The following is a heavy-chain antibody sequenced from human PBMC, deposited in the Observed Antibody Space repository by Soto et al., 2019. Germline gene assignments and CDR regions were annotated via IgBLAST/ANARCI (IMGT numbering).Heavy chain of an antibody. D-gene: IGHD6-13*01. CDR1: GASTTTNYY. CDR3: ARQVGGLYSSTWPPYGLDV. CDR2: MHYSGNT. V-gene: IGHV4-39*01. Sequence: PSETLSLTCTVSGASTTTNYYWGWIRQPPGKGLEWIASMHYSGNTNYSPSLKGRVNVSVDTSKNQFSLKLKSVTAADTAVYYSARQVGGLYSSTWPPYGLDVWGQGTTVTVSS. J-gene: IGHJ6*02.